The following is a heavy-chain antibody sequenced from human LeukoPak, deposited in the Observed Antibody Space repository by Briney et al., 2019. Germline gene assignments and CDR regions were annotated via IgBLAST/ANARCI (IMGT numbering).Heavy chain of an antibody. CDR2: INPSGGST. J-gene: IGHJ6*03. CDR3: ASDGGYYDILTGYYRVHYYYYMDV. Sequence: ASVKVSCKASGYTFTSYYMHWVRQAPGQGLEWMGIINPSGGSTSYAQKFQGRVTMTRDMSTSTVYMELSSLRSEDTAVYYCASDGGYYDILTGYYRVHYYYYMDVWGKGTTVTVSS. CDR1: GYTFTSYY. V-gene: IGHV1-46*01. D-gene: IGHD3-9*01.